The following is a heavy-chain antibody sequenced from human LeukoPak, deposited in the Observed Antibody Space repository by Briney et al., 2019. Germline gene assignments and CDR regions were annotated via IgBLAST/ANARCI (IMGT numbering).Heavy chain of an antibody. CDR2: IGGSGGNT. J-gene: IGHJ4*02. V-gene: IGHV3-23*01. CDR3: AKEAVDYDILTGYYTTGYFDY. Sequence: GGSLRLSCAASGFTFSSYAMSWVRQAPGKGLEWVSGIGGSGGNTYYADSVKGRFTISRDNSKNTLYLQMSSLRAEDTAVYYCAKEAVDYDILTGYYTTGYFDYWGQGTLVTVSS. CDR1: GFTFSSYA. D-gene: IGHD3-9*01.